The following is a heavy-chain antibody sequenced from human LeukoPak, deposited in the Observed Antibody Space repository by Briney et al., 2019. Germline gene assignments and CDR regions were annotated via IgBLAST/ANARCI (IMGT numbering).Heavy chain of an antibody. CDR1: GYTFTGYY. D-gene: IGHD3-10*01. V-gene: IGHV1-2*04. CDR3: AREWFGELSAFDI. CDR2: INPNSGGT. J-gene: IGHJ3*02. Sequence: ASVKVSCKASGYTFTGYYMHWVRQAPGQGLEWMGWINPNSGGTNYAQKFQGWVTMTRDTSISTAYMELSRLRSEDTAVYYCAREWFGELSAFDIWGQGTMVTVSS.